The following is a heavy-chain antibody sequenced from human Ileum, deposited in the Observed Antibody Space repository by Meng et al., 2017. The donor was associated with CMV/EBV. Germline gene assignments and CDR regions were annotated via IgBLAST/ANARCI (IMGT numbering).Heavy chain of an antibody. D-gene: IGHD3-3*01. V-gene: IGHV3-11*01. CDR2: ISSSGSTI. J-gene: IGHJ6*02. Sequence: MSWIRQAPGKGLEWVSYISSSGSTIYYADSVKGRFTISRDNAKNSLYLQMNSLRAEDTAVYYCARSGRRSIFGVVTPLYYYYYGMDVWGQGTTVTVSS. CDR3: ARSGRRSIFGVVTPLYYYYYGMDV.